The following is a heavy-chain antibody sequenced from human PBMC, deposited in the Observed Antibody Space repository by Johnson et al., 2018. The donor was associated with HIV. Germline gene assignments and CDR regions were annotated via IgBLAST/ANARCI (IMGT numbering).Heavy chain of an antibody. CDR1: GFTFSDYY. V-gene: IGHV3-11*05. Sequence: QVQLVASGGGLVKPGGSLRLSCPASGFTFSDYYMSWIRQAPGKGLVWVSGINSDGSDTRYADSVKGRFTISRDNAKTTLYLQMSSLKTEDTAVYYCTRDRDGVGVSWGQWTMVTVSS. CDR2: INSDGSDT. D-gene: IGHD3-10*01. J-gene: IGHJ3*01. CDR3: TRDRDGVGVS.